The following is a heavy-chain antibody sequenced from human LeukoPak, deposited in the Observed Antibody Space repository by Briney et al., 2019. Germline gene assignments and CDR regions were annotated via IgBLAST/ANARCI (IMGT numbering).Heavy chain of an antibody. CDR3: ARDLWFGESSYGMDV. CDR1: GYTFTSYY. J-gene: IGHJ6*04. D-gene: IGHD3-10*01. V-gene: IGHV1-46*01. Sequence: GASAKDSSKPSGYTFTSYYMHWVRYPPGQELEWMVIINPSGGSTSYAQKFQGRVTMTRDTSTSTVYMELSSLRSEDTAVYYCARDLWFGESSYGMDVWGKGTTVTVSS. CDR2: INPSGGST.